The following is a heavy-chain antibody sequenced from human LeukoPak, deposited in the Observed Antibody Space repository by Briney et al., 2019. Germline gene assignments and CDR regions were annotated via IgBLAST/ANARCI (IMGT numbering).Heavy chain of an antibody. J-gene: IGHJ4*02. CDR1: GFTFSSYS. D-gene: IGHD2-15*01. Sequence: GGSLRLSCAASGFTFSSYSMNWVRQAPGKGLEWVSSISSSSSYIYYADSLKGRFTISRDNTKNSLYLQMNSLRAEDTAVYYCARDLLGSCSGDSCYGFDYWGQGTLVTVSS. V-gene: IGHV3-21*01. CDR2: ISSSSSYI. CDR3: ARDLLGSCSGDSCYGFDY.